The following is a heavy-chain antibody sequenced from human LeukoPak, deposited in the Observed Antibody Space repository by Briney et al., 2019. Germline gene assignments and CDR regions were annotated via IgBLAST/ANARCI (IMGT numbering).Heavy chain of an antibody. CDR2: IYYSGST. CDR1: GGSISSGDYY. V-gene: IGHV4-30-4*08. D-gene: IGHD3-3*01. CDR3: ARAAPLYYDFWSGYYRTRDYYYYMDV. J-gene: IGHJ6*03. Sequence: SQTLSLTCTVSGGSISSGDYYRSWIRQPPGKGLEWIGYIYYSGSTYYNPSLKSRVTISVDTSKNQFSLKLSSVTAADTAVYYCARAAPLYYDFWSGYYRTRDYYYYMDVWGKGTTVTVSS.